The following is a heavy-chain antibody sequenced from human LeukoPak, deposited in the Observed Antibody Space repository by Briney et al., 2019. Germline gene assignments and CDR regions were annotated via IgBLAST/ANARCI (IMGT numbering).Heavy chain of an antibody. CDR2: IYYSGST. CDR1: GGSISSHY. V-gene: IGHV4-59*11. CDR3: AREGYSSSWPYYYYMDI. D-gene: IGHD6-13*01. J-gene: IGHJ6*03. Sequence: SETLSLTCTVSGGSISSHYWSWIRQPPGKGLEWIGYIYYSGSTNYNPSLKSRVTISVDTSKNQFSLKLSSVTAADTAVYYCAREGYSSSWPYYYYMDIWGKGTTVTVSS.